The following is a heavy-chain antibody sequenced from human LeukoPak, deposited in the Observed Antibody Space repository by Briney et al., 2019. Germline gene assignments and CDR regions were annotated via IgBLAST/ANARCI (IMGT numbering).Heavy chain of an antibody. J-gene: IGHJ3*02. Sequence: GGSLRLSCAAPGFTFSDHYMDWVRQAPGKGLEWVGRTRNKANYYTTEYAASVKGRFTISRDDSKNSLYLQMNSLKTEDTAVYYCARSPESGGNVFDIWGQGTMVTVSS. CDR2: TRNKANYYTT. V-gene: IGHV3-72*01. D-gene: IGHD3-16*01. CDR1: GFTFSDHY. CDR3: ARSPESGGNVFDI.